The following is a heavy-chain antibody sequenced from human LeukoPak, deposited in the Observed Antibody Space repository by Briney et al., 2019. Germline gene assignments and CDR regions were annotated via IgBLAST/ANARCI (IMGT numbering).Heavy chain of an antibody. CDR2: ISGSGGST. Sequence: AGGSLRLSCAASGYIFRSYAVIGVRQARGKGREWVSAISGSGGSTYYADSVKGRFTISRDNSKNTLYLQMNSLRAEDTAVYYCASYPVDNYWGQGTLVTVSS. D-gene: IGHD5-12*01. V-gene: IGHV3-23*01. CDR1: GYIFRSYA. J-gene: IGHJ4*02. CDR3: ASYPVDNY.